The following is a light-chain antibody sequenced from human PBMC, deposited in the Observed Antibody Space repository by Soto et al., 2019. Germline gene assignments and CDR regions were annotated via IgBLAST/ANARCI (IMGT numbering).Light chain of an antibody. V-gene: IGKV3-15*01. CDR3: QKYFEWLPMS. CDR1: ETVATN. Sequence: VMTQSPATLSVSPGERATLSCWASETVATNLAWYQQKPGQAPRLLISGASTRAAGISDRFRGSGSGTEFTLPISSLPSEDSAIYYCQKYFEWLPMSFGQGTKVEI. J-gene: IGKJ1*01. CDR2: GAS.